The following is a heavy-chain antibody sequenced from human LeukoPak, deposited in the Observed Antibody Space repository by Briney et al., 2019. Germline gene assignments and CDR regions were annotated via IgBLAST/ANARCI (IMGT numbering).Heavy chain of an antibody. CDR2: ISASGGST. D-gene: IGHD2-21*02. CDR1: GFTFSNYA. J-gene: IGHJ4*02. CDR3: ARLTVVTYYFDY. Sequence: GGSLRLSCTASGFTFSNYAMNWVRQAPGKGLQWVSVISASGGSTGYVDSVKGRFTIPRDISKNTLYLQMNSLRAEDTAVYFCARLTVVTYYFDYWGQGTLVAVSS. V-gene: IGHV3-23*01.